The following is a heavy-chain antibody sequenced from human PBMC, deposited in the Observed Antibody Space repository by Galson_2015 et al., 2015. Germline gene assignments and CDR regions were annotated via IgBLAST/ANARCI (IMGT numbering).Heavy chain of an antibody. CDR3: TRANRWSGYYYALDI. Sequence: SLRLSCAASGFMFSDHYVDWVRQAPGKGLEWVGRTRNKANSYTTEYAASVKGRFTISRDDSKNSLYLQMNSLKIEDTAVYYCTRANRWSGYYYALDIWGQGTMVTVSS. V-gene: IGHV3-72*01. CDR2: TRNKANSYTT. D-gene: IGHD3-3*01. CDR1: GFMFSDHY. J-gene: IGHJ3*02.